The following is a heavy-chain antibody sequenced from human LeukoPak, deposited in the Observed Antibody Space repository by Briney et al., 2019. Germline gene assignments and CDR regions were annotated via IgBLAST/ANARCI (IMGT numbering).Heavy chain of an antibody. Sequence: SVKVSCKASGGTFSSYAISWVRQAPGQGLEWMGGINPIFGKANYAQKFQGRVTITTDESTSTAYMELSSLRSEDTAVYYCARVGYYDSSGYYHDYWGQGTLVTVSS. CDR2: INPIFGKA. CDR1: GGTFSSYA. D-gene: IGHD3-22*01. J-gene: IGHJ4*02. V-gene: IGHV1-69*05. CDR3: ARVGYYDSSGYYHDY.